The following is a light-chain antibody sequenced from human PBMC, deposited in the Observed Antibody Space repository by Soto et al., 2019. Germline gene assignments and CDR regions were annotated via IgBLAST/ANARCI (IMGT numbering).Light chain of an antibody. J-gene: IGLJ2*01. CDR3: AAWDDSLRGL. CDR2: SNN. CDR1: SSNIGSNT. V-gene: IGLV1-44*01. Sequence: QAVVTQPPSASGAPGQRVTISCSGSSSNIGSNTVNWYQHLPGAAPKLLIYSNNQRPSGVPDRFSGSKSGTSASLAISGLQSEDEADYYCAAWDDSLRGLFGGGTKLTVL.